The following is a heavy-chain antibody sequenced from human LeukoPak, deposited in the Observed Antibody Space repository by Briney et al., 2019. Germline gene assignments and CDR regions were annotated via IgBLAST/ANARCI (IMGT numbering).Heavy chain of an antibody. J-gene: IGHJ1*01. CDR2: VYYSGST. CDR3: ARDLQHVDILTGYYSTYFQH. V-gene: IGHV4-59*12. CDR1: GGSISSYY. Sequence: PSETLSLTCTVSGGSISSYYWSWIRQPPEKGLEWIGYVYYSGSTKYNPSLKSRVTISVDTSKNQFSLKLSSVTAADTAVYYCARDLQHVDILTGYYSTYFQHWGQGTLVTVSS. D-gene: IGHD3-9*01.